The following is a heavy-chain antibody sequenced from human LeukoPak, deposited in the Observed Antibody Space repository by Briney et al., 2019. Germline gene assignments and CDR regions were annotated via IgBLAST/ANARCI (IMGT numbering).Heavy chain of an antibody. D-gene: IGHD2-2*01. CDR3: ARSQTSQVVPAAPFDY. J-gene: IGHJ4*02. Sequence: PGGSLRLSCAASGFTFRNYGMHWVRQAPGQGLQWVAVIWSDGSHETYAESVKGRFTISRDNSKSTLFLQMDSLRAEDTAVYYCARSQTSQVVPAAPFDYWGQGTLVTVSS. CDR1: GFTFRNYG. V-gene: IGHV3-33*08. CDR2: IWSDGSHE.